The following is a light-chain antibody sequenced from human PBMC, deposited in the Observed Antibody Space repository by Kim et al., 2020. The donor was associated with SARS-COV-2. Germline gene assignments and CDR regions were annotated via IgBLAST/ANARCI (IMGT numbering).Light chain of an antibody. CDR3: SSYTSSSIPWV. CDR2: DVS. J-gene: IGLJ3*02. Sequence: QSVLTQPASVSGSPGQSITISCTGTSSDVGGYNYVSWYQQHPGKAPKLMIYDVSKRPSGVSNRFSGSKSGNTASLTISGLQAEDEADYYCSSYTSSSIPWVFGGGTQLTVL. CDR1: SSDVGGYNY. V-gene: IGLV2-14*01.